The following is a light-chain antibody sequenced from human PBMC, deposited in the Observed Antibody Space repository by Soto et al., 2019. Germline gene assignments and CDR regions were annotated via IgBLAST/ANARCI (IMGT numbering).Light chain of an antibody. Sequence: DGQMTQSPAALSASVVDRVTSTVLASQSISSYLNWYLQKPGQSPQLLIYLGSNRASGVPDRFSGSGSGTDFTLTISRLEPEDFAVYYCQQYGSSPLWTFGQGTKVDIK. CDR3: QQYGSSPLWT. CDR2: LGS. J-gene: IGKJ1*01. CDR1: QSISSY. V-gene: IGKV1-39*01.